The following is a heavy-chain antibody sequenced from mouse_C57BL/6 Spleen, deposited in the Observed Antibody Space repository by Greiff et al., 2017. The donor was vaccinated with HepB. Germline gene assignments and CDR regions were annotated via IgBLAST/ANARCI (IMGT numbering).Heavy chain of an antibody. Sequence: EVKLEESGGGLVKPGGSLKLSCAASGFTFSSYAMSWVRQTPEKRLEWVATISDGGSYTYYPDNVKGRFTISRDNAKNNLYLQKSHLKSEDTAMYYCARTGKLGYFDVWGTGTTVTVSS. V-gene: IGHV5-4*03. CDR2: ISDGGSYT. D-gene: IGHD4-1*01. J-gene: IGHJ1*03. CDR3: ARTGKLGYFDV. CDR1: GFTFSSYA.